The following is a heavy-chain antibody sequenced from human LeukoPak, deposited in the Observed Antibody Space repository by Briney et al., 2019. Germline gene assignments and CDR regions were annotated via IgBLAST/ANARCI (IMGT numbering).Heavy chain of an antibody. J-gene: IGHJ6*03. V-gene: IGHV4-4*07. D-gene: IGHD2-2*01. CDR3: ARLLPDIVVVPAAPWDMDV. CDR1: GGSISSYY. CDR2: IYTSGST. Sequence: SETLSLTCTVSGGSISSYYWSWIRQPAGKGLEWIGRIYTSGSTNYNPSLKSRVTMSVDTSKNQFSLKLSSVTAADTAVYYCARLLPDIVVVPAAPWDMDVWGKGTTVTVSS.